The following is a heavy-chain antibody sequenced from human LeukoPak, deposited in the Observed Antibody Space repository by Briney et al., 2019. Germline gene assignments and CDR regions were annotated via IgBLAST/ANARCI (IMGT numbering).Heavy chain of an antibody. V-gene: IGHV4-59*12. CDR2: IYYSGST. D-gene: IGHD2-2*01. Sequence: PSETLSLTCTVSGGSISSYYWSWLRQPPGKGLEWIGYIYYSGSTNYNPSLKSRVTISVDTSKNQSSLKLSSVTAADTAVYYCARGDIVVVPAAIGVGWFDPWGQGTLVTVSS. J-gene: IGHJ5*02. CDR3: ARGDIVVVPAAIGVGWFDP. CDR1: GGSISSYY.